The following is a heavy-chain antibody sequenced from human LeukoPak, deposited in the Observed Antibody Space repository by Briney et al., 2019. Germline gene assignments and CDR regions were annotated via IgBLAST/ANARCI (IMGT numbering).Heavy chain of an antibody. V-gene: IGHV1-46*01. D-gene: IGHD2-21*02. J-gene: IGHJ3*02. CDR1: GFTFTAYW. CDR3: ARVSPVVTATGLGAFDI. CDR2: INPSGGST. Sequence: ASVKVSCKASGFTFTAYWMHWVRQAPGQGLEWMGIINPSGGSTSYAQKFQGRVTMTRDTSTSTVYMELSSLRSEDTAVYYCARVSPVVTATGLGAFDIWGQGTMVTVSS.